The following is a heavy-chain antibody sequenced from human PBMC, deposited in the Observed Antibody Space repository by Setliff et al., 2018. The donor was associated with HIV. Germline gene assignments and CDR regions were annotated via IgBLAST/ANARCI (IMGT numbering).Heavy chain of an antibody. CDR1: GVSISDHY. CDR3: ARETYYYDNPQYYYYYMDV. Sequence: LSLTCFVSGVSISDHYWGWIRQPPGKGLEWIGYIYTSGSTNYNPSLKSRVTISVDTSKNQFSLKRSSVTAADTAVYYCARETYYYDNPQYYYYYMDVWGKGTTVTVSS. CDR2: IYTSGST. J-gene: IGHJ6*03. D-gene: IGHD3-22*01. V-gene: IGHV4-4*09.